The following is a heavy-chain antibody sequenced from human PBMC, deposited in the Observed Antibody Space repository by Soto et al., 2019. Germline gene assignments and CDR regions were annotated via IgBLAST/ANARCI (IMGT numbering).Heavy chain of an antibody. CDR1: VGSIISSNW. J-gene: IGHJ5*02. CDR3: ARVRQGCSSTSCYFDP. V-gene: IGHV4-4*02. D-gene: IGHD2-2*01. CDR2: IHHSGST. Sequence: PSETLSLTCAFSVGSIISSNWWDWVRQPPGKGLEWIGEIHHSGSTNYNPSLKSRVTISVDKSKNQFSLKLNSVTAADTAVYYCARVRQGCSSTSCYFDPWGQGTLVTVSS.